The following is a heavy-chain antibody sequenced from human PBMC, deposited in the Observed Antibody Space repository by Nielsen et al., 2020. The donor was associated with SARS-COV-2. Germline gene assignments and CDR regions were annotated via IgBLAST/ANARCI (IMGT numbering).Heavy chain of an antibody. CDR2: MNPNSGNT. CDR1: GYTFTSYG. V-gene: IGHV1-8*02. Sequence: ASVKVSCKASGYTFTSYGISWVRQATGQGLEWMGWMNPNSGNTGYAQKFQGRVTMTRNTSISTAYMELSSLRSEDTAVYYCAKGRGFLALFDNWGQGTLVTVSS. CDR3: AKGRGFLALFDN. D-gene: IGHD3-10*01. J-gene: IGHJ4*02.